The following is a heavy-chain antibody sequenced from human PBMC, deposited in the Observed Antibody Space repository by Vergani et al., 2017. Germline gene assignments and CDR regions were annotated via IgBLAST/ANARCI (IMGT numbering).Heavy chain of an antibody. J-gene: IGHJ5*02. V-gene: IGHV3-23*01. Sequence: EVQLLESGGGLVQPGGSLRLSCAASGFTFSSYAMSWVRQAPGKGLEWVSAISGSGGSTYYADSVKGRFTISRDNSKNTLYLQMNSLRAEDTAVYYCAKVAGPFLEWLIWFDPWGQGTLVTVSS. D-gene: IGHD3-3*01. CDR1: GFTFSSYA. CDR2: ISGSGGST. CDR3: AKVAGPFLEWLIWFDP.